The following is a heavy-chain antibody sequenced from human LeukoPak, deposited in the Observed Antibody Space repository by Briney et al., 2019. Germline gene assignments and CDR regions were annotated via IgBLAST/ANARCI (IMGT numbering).Heavy chain of an antibody. V-gene: IGHV1-2*02. CDR2: INPNSGGT. Sequence: GASVKVSCKASGYTFTGYYMHWVRQAPGQGLEWMGWINPNSGGTNYAQKFQGRVTMTRDTSISTAYMELSRLRSDDTAVYYCARAAGGLRYFDWLSLTLWGRGTLVTVSS. J-gene: IGHJ2*01. CDR1: GYTFTGYY. CDR3: ARAAGGLRYFDWLSLTL. D-gene: IGHD3-9*01.